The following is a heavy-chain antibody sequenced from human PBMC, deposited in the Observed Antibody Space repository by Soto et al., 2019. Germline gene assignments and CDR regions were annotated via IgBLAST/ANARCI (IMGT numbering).Heavy chain of an antibody. J-gene: IGHJ5*02. D-gene: IGHD2-2*01. Sequence: ASVKVSCKASGYTFTSYAMHWVRQAPGQRLEWMGWINAGNGNTKYSQKFQGRVTITRDTSASTAYMELSSLRSEDTAVYYCARGSYCSSTSCYGVRWFDPWGQGTLVTVSS. V-gene: IGHV1-3*01. CDR1: GYTFTSYA. CDR2: INAGNGNT. CDR3: ARGSYCSSTSCYGVRWFDP.